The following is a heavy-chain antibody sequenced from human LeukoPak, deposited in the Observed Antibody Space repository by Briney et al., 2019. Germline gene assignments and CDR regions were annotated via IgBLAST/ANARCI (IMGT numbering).Heavy chain of an antibody. J-gene: IGHJ4*02. V-gene: IGHV3-30-3*01. D-gene: IGHD6-19*01. Sequence: GGSLRLSCAASGFTFSSYAMHWVRQAPGKGLEWVAVISYDGSNKYYADSVKGRFTISRDNSKNTLYLQMNSLRAEDTAVYYCGGGWNPYWGQGTLVTVSS. CDR3: GGGWNPY. CDR1: GFTFSSYA. CDR2: ISYDGSNK.